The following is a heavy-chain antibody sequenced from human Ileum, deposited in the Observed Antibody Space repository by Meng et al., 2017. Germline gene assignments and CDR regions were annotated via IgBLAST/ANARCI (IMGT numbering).Heavy chain of an antibody. Sequence: GGSLRLSCAASGFTFSTYAMTWVRQAPGKGPEWVSVIGSGGGGIHYADSVVGRFTISRDNSKNTLYLQMNSLRAEDTAVYYCAKYGTVGATRWFDPWGQGTRVNGSS. CDR2: IGSGGGGI. CDR3: AKYGTVGATRWFDP. V-gene: IGHV3-23*01. D-gene: IGHD1-26*01. CDR1: GFTFSTYA. J-gene: IGHJ5*02.